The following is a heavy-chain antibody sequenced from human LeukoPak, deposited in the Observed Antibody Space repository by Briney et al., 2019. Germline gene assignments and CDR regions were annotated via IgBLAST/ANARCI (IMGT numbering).Heavy chain of an antibody. V-gene: IGHV3-21*01. CDR2: ISSSSTYI. J-gene: IGHJ4*02. Sequence: GGSLRLSCAASGFTFSSYSMNWVRQAPGKGLEWVSSISSSSTYIYYEDSVKGRFTISRDNAKNSLYLQMNSLRAEDTAVYYCARDLQYCSSTSCYASYFDYWGQGTLVTVSS. CDR1: GFTFSSYS. D-gene: IGHD2-2*01. CDR3: ARDLQYCSSTSCYASYFDY.